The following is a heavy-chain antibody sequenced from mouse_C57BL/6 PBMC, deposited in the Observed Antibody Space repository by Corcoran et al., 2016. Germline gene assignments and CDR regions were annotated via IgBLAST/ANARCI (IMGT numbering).Heavy chain of an antibody. CDR1: GYTFTDDY. CDR2: IYPGSGNT. V-gene: IGHV1-76*01. J-gene: IGHJ3*01. D-gene: IGHD3-2*02. CDR3: AREDSSGLAWFAY. Sequence: QVQLSQSGAVLVRPGASVKLSCKASGYTFTDDYLNWVKQRPGQGLEWIARIYPGSGNTYYNEKFKGKATLTAEKSSSTAYMQLSSLTSEDSAVYFCAREDSSGLAWFAYWGQGTLVTVSA.